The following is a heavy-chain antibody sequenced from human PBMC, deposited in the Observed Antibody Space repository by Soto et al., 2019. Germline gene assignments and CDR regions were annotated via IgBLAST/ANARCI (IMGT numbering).Heavy chain of an antibody. CDR2: TYYRSKWYN. J-gene: IGHJ3*02. Sequence: QVQLQQSGPGLVKPSQTLSLTCAISGDSVSSNSAAWNWLRQSPSRSLEWLGRTYYRSKWYNDYAPSVKSQITINPDTSRNQFSLQLTSVTPEDTAVYYCARERGVLSEAFDIWGQGTVVTVSS. V-gene: IGHV6-1*01. CDR3: ARERGVLSEAFDI. CDR1: GDSVSSNSAA. D-gene: IGHD3-10*01.